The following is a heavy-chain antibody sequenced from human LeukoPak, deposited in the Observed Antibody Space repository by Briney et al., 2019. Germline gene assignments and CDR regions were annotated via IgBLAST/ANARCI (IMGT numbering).Heavy chain of an antibody. CDR1: GFTFSSYA. V-gene: IGHV3-23*01. CDR2: ISGSGGST. D-gene: IGHD2-2*01. CDR3: ANGGGYVVVPAAMPY. Sequence: PGGSLRLSCAAPGFTFSSYAMSWVRQAPGKGLEWVSAISGSGGSTYYADSVKGRFTISRDNSKNTLYLQMNSLRGEDTAVYYCANGGGYVVVPAAMPYWGQGTLVTVSS. J-gene: IGHJ4*02.